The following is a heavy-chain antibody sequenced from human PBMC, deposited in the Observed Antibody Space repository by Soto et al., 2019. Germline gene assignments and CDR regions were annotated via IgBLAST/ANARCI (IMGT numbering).Heavy chain of an antibody. Sequence: SETLSLTCTVSGGSISSYYWSWIRQPPGKGLEWIGYIYYSGSTYYNPSLKSRITISANTSKNQFSLKVSSVTAADTAVYYCARSSRSYFEYWGQGTLVTVSS. CDR3: ARSSRSYFEY. CDR1: GGSISSYY. J-gene: IGHJ4*02. CDR2: IYYSGST. V-gene: IGHV4-59*12.